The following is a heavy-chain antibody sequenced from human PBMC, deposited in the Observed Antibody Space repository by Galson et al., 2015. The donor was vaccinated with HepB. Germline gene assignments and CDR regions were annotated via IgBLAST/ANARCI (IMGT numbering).Heavy chain of an antibody. D-gene: IGHD4-17*01. CDR3: SGGTGPYYYYYGMDV. CDR1: GGSISSSSYY. Sequence: ETLSLTCTASGGSISSSSYYWGWIRQPPGKGLEWIGEIYHSGSTNYNPSLKSRVTISVDKSKNQFSLKLSSVTAADTAVYYCSGGTGPYYYYYGMDVWGQGTTVTVSS. CDR2: IYHSGST. V-gene: IGHV4-39*07. J-gene: IGHJ6*02.